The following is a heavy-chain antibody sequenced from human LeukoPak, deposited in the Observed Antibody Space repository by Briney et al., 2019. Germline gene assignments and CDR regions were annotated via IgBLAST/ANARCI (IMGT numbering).Heavy chain of an antibody. Sequence: GGSLRLSCAASEFTFSNYAMSWVRQAPGKGLEWVSTISTSSSYKYYADSVKGRFTISRDNAKNSLYLQLNSLRAEDTAVYYCARDLEDYNNYGEMAIWGQGTLVTVSS. V-gene: IGHV3-21*01. CDR2: ISTSSSYK. CDR3: ARDLEDYNNYGEMAI. D-gene: IGHD4-11*01. CDR1: EFTFSNYA. J-gene: IGHJ4*02.